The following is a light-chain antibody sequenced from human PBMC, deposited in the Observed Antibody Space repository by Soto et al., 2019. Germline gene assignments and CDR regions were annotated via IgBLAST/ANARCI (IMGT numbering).Light chain of an antibody. CDR2: EVS. J-gene: IGLJ2*01. CDR1: SSDVGVYNY. V-gene: IGLV2-8*01. Sequence: QSVLTQPPSASGSPGQSVTISCTGTSSDVGVYNYVSWYQQHPGKAPKLMIYEVSTRPSGVPDRFSGSKSGNTASLTVSGLQAEDEADYYCSSFAGNNNLVFGGGTKLTVL. CDR3: SSFAGNNNLV.